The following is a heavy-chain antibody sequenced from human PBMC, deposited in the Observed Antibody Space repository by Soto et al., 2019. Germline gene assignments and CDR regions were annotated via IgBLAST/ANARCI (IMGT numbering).Heavy chain of an antibody. CDR3: ASSCSGGSCYSGGSDFDY. D-gene: IGHD2-15*01. Sequence: PSETLSLTCAVSSGSISSSNWWSWVRQPPGKGLEWIGEIYHSGSTNYNPSLKSRVTISVDKSKNQFSLKLSSVTAADTAVYYCASSCSGGSCYSGGSDFDYWGQGTLVTVSS. CDR2: IYHSGST. CDR1: SGSISSSNW. V-gene: IGHV4-4*02. J-gene: IGHJ4*02.